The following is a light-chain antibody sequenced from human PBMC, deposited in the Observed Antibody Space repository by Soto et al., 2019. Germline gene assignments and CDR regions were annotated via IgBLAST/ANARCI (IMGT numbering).Light chain of an antibody. Sequence: DIQMTQSPSTLSASVGYRVTIVFRASQSLSIWLACDNMDAGRATKNLIHDASSLESGVPSRFSGSVSGTEFTLTRISLKPDDSTTYYCQQYQSYPWTFGQGTNV. J-gene: IGKJ1*01. CDR1: QSLSIW. CDR3: QQYQSYPWT. CDR2: DAS. V-gene: IGKV1-5*02.